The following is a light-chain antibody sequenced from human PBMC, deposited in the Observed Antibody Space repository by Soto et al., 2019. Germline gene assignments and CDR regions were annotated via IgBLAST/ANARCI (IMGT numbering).Light chain of an antibody. CDR1: LDIRGA. CDR3: QQFNVYPIT. V-gene: IGKV1-13*02. Sequence: AIQLTQSPSSLSASVGDRVTITCRASLDIRGALAWYQQKPGKAPKLLIYDVSSLESGVPSRFSGSGSGTDFTFTISSLQPEDFATYYCQQFNVYPITFGQGTRLEIK. J-gene: IGKJ5*01. CDR2: DVS.